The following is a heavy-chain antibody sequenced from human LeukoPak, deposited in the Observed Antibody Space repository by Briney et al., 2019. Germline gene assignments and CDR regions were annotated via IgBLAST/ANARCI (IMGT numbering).Heavy chain of an antibody. CDR2: IYSGGST. CDR1: GFTVSSNY. Sequence: GGSLRLSCAASGFTVSSNYMSWVRQAPGKGLEWVSVIYSGGSTYYADSVKGRFTISRDNSKNTLSLQMNSLRAEDTAEYYCARGHSGDYGFYFDYWGQGTLVSVSS. D-gene: IGHD4-17*01. J-gene: IGHJ4*02. CDR3: ARGHSGDYGFYFDY. V-gene: IGHV3-53*01.